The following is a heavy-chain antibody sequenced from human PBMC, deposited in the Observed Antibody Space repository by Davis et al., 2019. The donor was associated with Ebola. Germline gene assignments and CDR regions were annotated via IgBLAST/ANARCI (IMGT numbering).Heavy chain of an antibody. CDR2: IYYSGST. V-gene: IGHV4-39*01. J-gene: IGHJ4*02. D-gene: IGHD6-13*01. CDR1: GGSISSSSYY. Sequence: SETLSLTCTVSGGSISSSSYYWGWIRQPPGKGLEWIGSIYYSGSTYYNPSFKSRVTISVDTSKNQFSLKLSSVTAADTAVYYCAGGYSSSWYPFVYWGQGTLVTVSS. CDR3: AGGYSSSWYPFVY.